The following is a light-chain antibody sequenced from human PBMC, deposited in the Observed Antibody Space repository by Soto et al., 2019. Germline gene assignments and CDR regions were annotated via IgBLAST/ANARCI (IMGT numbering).Light chain of an antibody. Sequence: EIVLTQSPVTLSLSPGERATLSCRASQSINNYLAWYQQKPGQPPRLLIYDASNRATAIPVRFSGSGSGTDLTLTISSLEPEDSAVYYCQYRGIWPPGATFGGGTKVELK. J-gene: IGKJ4*01. CDR2: DAS. CDR1: QSINNY. V-gene: IGKV3-11*01. CDR3: QYRGIWPPGAT.